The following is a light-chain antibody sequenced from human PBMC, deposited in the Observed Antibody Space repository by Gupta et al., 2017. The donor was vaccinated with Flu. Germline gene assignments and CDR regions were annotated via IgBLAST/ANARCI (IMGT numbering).Light chain of an antibody. Sequence: SPELTQPLSVSVALGQTARITCGGDHIGTTNVHWYQQRPGQAPVLVIYRGISRPSGVPDRFSSSVSENTATLSISRAQAGDEADYYCQEWDSSTVIFDGGTRLTVL. CDR1: HIGTTN. CDR3: QEWDSSTVI. V-gene: IGLV3-9*01. J-gene: IGLJ2*01. CDR2: RGI.